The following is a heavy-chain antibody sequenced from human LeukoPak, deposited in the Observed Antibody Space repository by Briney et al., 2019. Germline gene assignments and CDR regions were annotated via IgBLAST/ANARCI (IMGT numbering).Heavy chain of an antibody. J-gene: IGHJ3*02. Sequence: PSQTLSLTCTVSGGSISSDDYYWIWIRQPPGKGLEWIVYTHYSGGTYYNPSLQSRVTISIDTSKNQFSLKLSSVTAADTAVYYCASRSLAVAGTDDAFDIWGQGTMVTVSS. D-gene: IGHD6-19*01. CDR2: THYSGGT. CDR1: GGSISSDDYY. V-gene: IGHV4-30-4*01. CDR3: ASRSLAVAGTDDAFDI.